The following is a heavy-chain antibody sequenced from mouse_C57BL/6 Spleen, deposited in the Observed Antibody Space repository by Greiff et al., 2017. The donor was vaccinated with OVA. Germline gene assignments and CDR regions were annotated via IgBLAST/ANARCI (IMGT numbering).Heavy chain of an antibody. J-gene: IGHJ3*01. Sequence: QVQLKQPGAELVMPGASVKLSCKASGYTFTSYWMHWVKQRPGQGLEWIGEIDPSDSYTNYNQKFKGKSTLTVDKSSSTAYMQLSSLTSEDSAVYYCARGHYGNSPWFAYWGQGTLVTVSA. CDR1: GYTFTSYW. CDR3: ARGHYGNSPWFAY. CDR2: IDPSDSYT. V-gene: IGHV1-69*01. D-gene: IGHD2-1*01.